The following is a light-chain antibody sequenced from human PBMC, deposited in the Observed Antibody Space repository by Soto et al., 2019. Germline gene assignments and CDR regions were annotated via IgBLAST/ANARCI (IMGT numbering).Light chain of an antibody. J-gene: IGLJ2*01. CDR2: LDSDGSH. V-gene: IGLV4-69*01. CDR1: SGHSSYA. Sequence: QLVLTQSPSASASLGASVKLTCTLSSGHSSYAIAWHQQQPEKGPRYLMKLDSDGSHTKGDAIPDRFSGSSSGDERYLTISRLQSEDEADYYCQTWGTGIHVVFGGGTQLTVL. CDR3: QTWGTGIHVV.